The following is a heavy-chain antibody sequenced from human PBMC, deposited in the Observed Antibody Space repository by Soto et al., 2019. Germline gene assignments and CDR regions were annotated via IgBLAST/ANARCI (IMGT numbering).Heavy chain of an antibody. Sequence: ASVKVSCKAPGYRFTSSDLTWVRQASGQGQEWMGWMNPNSGNTGYAQKFQGRATMTRNTSISTAYMELSSLRSEDTAVYYCARGRRERDLGYCSISCYRDTTYNDYYIVFWHNGITVTV. V-gene: IGHV1-8*01. CDR1: GYRFTSSD. CDR3: ARGRRERDLGYCSISCYRDTTYNDYYIVF. D-gene: IGHD2-2*01. J-gene: IGHJ6*03. CDR2: MNPNSGNT.